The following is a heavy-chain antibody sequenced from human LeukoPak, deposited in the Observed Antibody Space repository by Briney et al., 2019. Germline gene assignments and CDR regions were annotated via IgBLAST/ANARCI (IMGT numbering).Heavy chain of an antibody. CDR3: AREETGSNGGKDY. Sequence: GASVKVSCKASGYTFTSYGISWVRQAPGQGLEWMGIINPSGGSTSYAQKFQGRVTMTRDTSTSAVYMELSSLRSEDTAVYYCAREETGSNGGKDYCGQGTLVTVSS. D-gene: IGHD4-23*01. J-gene: IGHJ4*02. CDR1: GYTFTSYG. CDR2: INPSGGST. V-gene: IGHV1-46*01.